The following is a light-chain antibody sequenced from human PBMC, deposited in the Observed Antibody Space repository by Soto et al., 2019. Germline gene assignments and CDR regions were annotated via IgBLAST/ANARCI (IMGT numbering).Light chain of an antibody. V-gene: IGKV3-15*01. J-gene: IGKJ1*01. CDR2: GAS. CDR3: QHYNDWPPTWT. CDR1: QSVSNK. Sequence: EIVMTQSPATLSVSPGERATLSCRASQSVSNKLTWYQQKPGQAPRVLIFGASTRAPGIPARFSGSGSGTEFTLTISSLQSEDFAVYYCQHYNDWPPTWTFGQGTRVEIK.